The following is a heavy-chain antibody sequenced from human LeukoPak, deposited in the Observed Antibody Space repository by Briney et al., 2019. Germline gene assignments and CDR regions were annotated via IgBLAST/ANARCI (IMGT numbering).Heavy chain of an antibody. CDR3: AKDLYPHGRAEYFQH. CDR1: GFTFDNYA. V-gene: IGHV3-23*01. D-gene: IGHD2-2*02. J-gene: IGHJ1*01. CDR2: ISNSGVST. Sequence: GGSLRLSCEASGFTFDNYAMSWVRQAPGKWLEWVSAISNSGVSTHYADSVKGRFTISRDNSKNTLFLHMNTLRADDMAVYYCAKDLYPHGRAEYFQHWGQGTLVTVSS.